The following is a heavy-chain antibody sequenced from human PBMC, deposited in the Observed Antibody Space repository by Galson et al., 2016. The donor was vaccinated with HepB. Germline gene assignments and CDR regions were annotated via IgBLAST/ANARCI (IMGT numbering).Heavy chain of an antibody. Sequence: PALVKPTQTLTLTCTFSGFSLSTSGMCVSWIRQPPGKALEWLALIDWDDDKYYNTSLETRLTITIDTSKNQFSLKMRSVTAADTAVYYCARVSRLVRPLAWFYFDLWGQGTLVTVSS. J-gene: IGHJ4*02. CDR1: GFSLSTSGMC. CDR3: ARVSRLVRPLAWFYFDL. D-gene: IGHD3/OR15-3a*01. V-gene: IGHV2-70*02. CDR2: IDWDDDK.